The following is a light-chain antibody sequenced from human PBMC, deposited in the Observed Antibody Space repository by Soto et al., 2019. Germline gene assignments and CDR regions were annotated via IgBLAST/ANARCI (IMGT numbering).Light chain of an antibody. J-gene: IGKJ3*01. CDR2: GAS. CDR3: QQSGT. Sequence: EIVLTQSPGTLSLSPGERATLSCRASQSVSSSYLAWYHQKPGQAPRLLIYGASSRATGIPDRFSGSGSGTDFTLTISRLEPEDFAVYYCQQSGTFGPGTKVDIK. V-gene: IGKV3-20*01. CDR1: QSVSSSY.